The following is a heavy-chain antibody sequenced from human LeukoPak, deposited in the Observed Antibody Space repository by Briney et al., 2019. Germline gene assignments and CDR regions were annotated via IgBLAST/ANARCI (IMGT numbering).Heavy chain of an antibody. CDR3: ARAGYSGPFDY. J-gene: IGHJ4*02. Sequence: ASVKVSCKASGYTFTSYYLHWVRQAPGQGHEWMGIINPSGGTTSYAQKFQGRVTMTRDTSTSTVYMELSSLRFEDTAVYYCARAGYSGPFDYWGQGTLVTVSS. V-gene: IGHV1-46*01. CDR2: INPSGGTT. D-gene: IGHD5-12*01. CDR1: GYTFTSYY.